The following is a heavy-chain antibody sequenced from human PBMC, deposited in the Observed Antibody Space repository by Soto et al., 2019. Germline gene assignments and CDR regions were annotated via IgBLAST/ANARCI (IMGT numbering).Heavy chain of an antibody. V-gene: IGHV4-59*08. CDR3: ARGRSGYYTPDY. Sequence: SETLSLTCTVSGGSISSYYWSWIRQPPGKGLEWIGYIYYSGSTNYNPSLKSRVTISVDTSKNRCSLQLSSVTAADTAVYYCARGRSGYYTPDYWGQGTLVTV. D-gene: IGHD3-3*01. J-gene: IGHJ4*02. CDR2: IYYSGST. CDR1: GGSISSYY.